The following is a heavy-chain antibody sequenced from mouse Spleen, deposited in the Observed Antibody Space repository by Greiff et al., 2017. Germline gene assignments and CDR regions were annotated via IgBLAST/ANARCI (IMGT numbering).Heavy chain of an antibody. CDR1: GFTFSSYG. Sequence: EVQVLESGSGLVQPGGSLKLSCAASGFTFSSYGIPWVHQTPDQSLELVATINSNGGSTYYTDNVKGRFTISRDNAKNTLYLQMSRLKSDDTAMYYCAREGELGYFDHWGEGTTLTGSS. V-gene: IGHV5-6-3*01. CDR2: INSNGGST. CDR3: AREGELGYFDH. D-gene: IGHD4-1*01. J-gene: IGHJ2*01.